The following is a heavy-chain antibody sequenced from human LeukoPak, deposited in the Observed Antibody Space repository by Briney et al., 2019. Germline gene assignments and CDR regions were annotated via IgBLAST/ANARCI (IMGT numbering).Heavy chain of an antibody. CDR2: TYYRSKWYN. V-gene: IGHV6-1*01. Sequence: SQTLSLTCAISGDSFSSNSGAWDWIRQSPSRGLEWLGRTYYRSKWYNGYAVSVKSRITINPDTSKNQFSLHLNSVTPEDTAVYYCVGGPGSLLHWGQGILVTVSS. J-gene: IGHJ4*02. CDR3: VGGPGSLLH. CDR1: GDSFSSNSGA.